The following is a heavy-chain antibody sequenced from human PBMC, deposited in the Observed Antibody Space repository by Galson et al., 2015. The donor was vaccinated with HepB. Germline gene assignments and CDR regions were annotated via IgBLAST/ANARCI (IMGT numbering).Heavy chain of an antibody. CDR3: ASLGGGYGMDA. CDR2: INPDGSTT. V-gene: IGHV3-74*01. CDR1: GFNFRRYY. J-gene: IGHJ6*02. Sequence: SLRLSCAAPGFNFRRYYMYWVRQAPGKGLVWVSRINPDGSTTIYADSVRGRFTISRDNAKNTLFLQMDSLRAEDTALYYCASLGGGYGMDAWGQGTTVTVSS. D-gene: IGHD3-16*01.